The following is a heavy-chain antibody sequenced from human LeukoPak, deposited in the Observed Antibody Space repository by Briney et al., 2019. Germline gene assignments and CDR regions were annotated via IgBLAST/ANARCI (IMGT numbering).Heavy chain of an antibody. D-gene: IGHD5-12*01. J-gene: IGHJ3*02. CDR1: GFTVSSNY. CDR2: IYSGGST. CDR3: ARGWSGYDTVAQDAFDI. V-gene: IGHV3-66*01. Sequence: GGSLRLSCAASGFTVSSNYMSWVRQAPGKGLEWDSVIYSGGSTYYADSVKGRFTISRDNSKNTLYLQMNSLRAEDTAVYYCARGWSGYDTVAQDAFDIWGQGTMVTVSS.